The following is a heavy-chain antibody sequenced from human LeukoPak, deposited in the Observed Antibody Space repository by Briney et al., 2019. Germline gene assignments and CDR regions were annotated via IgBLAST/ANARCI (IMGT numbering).Heavy chain of an antibody. Sequence: ATSVKVSCKASGYTFTSYGISWVRQAPGQGLEWMGWISAYNGNTHYAQKLQGRVTMTTDTSTSTAYMELRSLRSDDTAVYYCARVTQTDYDFDYWGQGTLVTVSS. V-gene: IGHV1-18*01. CDR2: ISAYNGNT. CDR3: ARVTQTDYDFDY. D-gene: IGHD4-17*01. CDR1: GYTFTSYG. J-gene: IGHJ4*02.